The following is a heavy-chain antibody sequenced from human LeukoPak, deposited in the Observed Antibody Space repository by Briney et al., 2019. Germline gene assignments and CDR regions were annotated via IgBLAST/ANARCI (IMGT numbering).Heavy chain of an antibody. V-gene: IGHV4-59*01. CDR3: ARGGGLQLWFFDY. CDR2: IYYSGST. J-gene: IGHJ4*02. CDR1: GGSISSYY. Sequence: SETLSLTCTVSGGSISSYYWSWIRQPPGKGLEWIGYIYYSGSTNYNPSLKSRVTISVDTSKNQFSLKLSSVTAADTAVYYCARGGGLQLWFFDYWGQGTLVTVSS. D-gene: IGHD5-18*01.